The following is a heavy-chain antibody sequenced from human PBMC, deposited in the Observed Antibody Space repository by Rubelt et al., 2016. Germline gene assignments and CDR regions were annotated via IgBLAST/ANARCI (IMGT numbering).Heavy chain of an antibody. CDR1: GGSISSYY. CDR2: IYYSGST. Sequence: QVQLQESGPGLVKPSETLSLTCTVSGGSISSYYWSWIRQPPGKGLEWIGSIYYSGSTYYNPSLKSRVTISVDTSKNQFSLKLSSVTAADTAVYYCARELELHGGSFDYWGQGTLVTVSS. D-gene: IGHD1-7*01. J-gene: IGHJ4*02. CDR3: ARELELHGGSFDY. V-gene: IGHV4-59*05.